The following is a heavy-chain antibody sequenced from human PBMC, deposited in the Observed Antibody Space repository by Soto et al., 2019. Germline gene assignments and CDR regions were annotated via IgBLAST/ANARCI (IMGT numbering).Heavy chain of an antibody. CDR2: ISYDGSNK. CDR1: GFTFSSYA. J-gene: IGHJ4*02. D-gene: IGHD2-15*01. Sequence: LRLSCAASGFTFSSYAMHWVRQAPGKGLEWVALISYDGSNKYFGDSVKGRFTISRDNSKNTLYLQMNSLRAEDTAVYYCARDRASSFIGATATLFDYWGQGTLVTVSS. V-gene: IGHV3-30-3*01. CDR3: ARDRASSFIGATATLFDY.